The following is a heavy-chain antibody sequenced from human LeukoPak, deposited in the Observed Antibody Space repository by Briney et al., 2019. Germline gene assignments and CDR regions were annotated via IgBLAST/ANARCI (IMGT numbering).Heavy chain of an antibody. D-gene: IGHD3-10*01. J-gene: IGHJ6*03. CDR2: IYTSGST. V-gene: IGHV4-4*07. Sequence: SETLSLTCTVSGGSISSYYWSWLRQPAGKGLEWIGRIYTSGSTNYNPSLKSRVTMSVDTSKNQFSLKLSSVTAADTAVYYCARGHYGSGSYNPRRRYYYYMDVWGKGTTVTVSS. CDR1: GGSISSYY. CDR3: ARGHYGSGSYNPRRRYYYYMDV.